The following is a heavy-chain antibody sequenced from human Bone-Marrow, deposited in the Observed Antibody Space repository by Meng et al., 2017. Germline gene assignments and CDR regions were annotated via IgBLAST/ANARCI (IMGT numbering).Heavy chain of an antibody. V-gene: IGHV5-51*01. J-gene: IGHJ4*02. D-gene: IGHD3-22*01. CDR3: ARGRTYYYDSSGYYYYPDFDY. CDR2: IYPGDSDT. Sequence: GESLKISCKGSGYSSTSYWSGWVRQMPGKGLEWMGIIYPGDSDTRYSPSFQGQVTISADKSISTAYLQWSSLKASDTAMYYCARGRTYYYDSSGYYYYPDFDYWGQGTLVTVSS. CDR1: GYSSTSYW.